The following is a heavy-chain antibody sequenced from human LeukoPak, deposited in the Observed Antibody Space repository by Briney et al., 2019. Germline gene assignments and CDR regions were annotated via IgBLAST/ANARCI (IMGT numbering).Heavy chain of an antibody. Sequence: ASVKVSCKASGYTFTDYYMHWVRQAPGQGLEWMGWISAYNDNTNYAQKLQGRVTMTTDTSTSTAYMELRSLRSDDTAVYYCGRDQSDGVVRGVSPSDYWGQGTLVTVSS. V-gene: IGHV1-18*04. CDR3: GRDQSDGVVRGVSPSDY. J-gene: IGHJ4*02. CDR1: GYTFTDYY. D-gene: IGHD3-10*01. CDR2: ISAYNDNT.